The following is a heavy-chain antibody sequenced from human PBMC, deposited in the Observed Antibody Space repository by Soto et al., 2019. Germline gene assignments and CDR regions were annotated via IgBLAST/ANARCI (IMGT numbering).Heavy chain of an antibody. Sequence: EVQLSQSGGGLVQPGGSLRLSCAASGFTFSDYGMSWVRQAPGKGLEWVSTIRGSAGNTYYVDSVKGRFTISRDDSTNTVYRQMNSLRAEDTAVYYCAKPLWFGESVFDPWGQGTLVIVSS. D-gene: IGHD3-10*01. CDR2: IRGSAGNT. CDR3: AKPLWFGESVFDP. V-gene: IGHV3-23*01. CDR1: GFTFSDYG. J-gene: IGHJ5*02.